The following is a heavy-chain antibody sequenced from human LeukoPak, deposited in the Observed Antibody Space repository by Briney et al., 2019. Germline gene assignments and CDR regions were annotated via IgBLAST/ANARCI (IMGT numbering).Heavy chain of an antibody. CDR3: ARPVSSGWYERGGPDY. Sequence: LTGGSLRLSCAVSGFTFSSYAMHWVRQAPGKGLEWVAVISYDGSNKYYADSVKGRFTISRDNSKNTLYLQMNSLRAEDTAVYYCARPVSSGWYERGGPDYWGQGTLVTVSS. J-gene: IGHJ4*02. CDR2: ISYDGSNK. CDR1: GFTFSSYA. D-gene: IGHD6-19*01. V-gene: IGHV3-30*04.